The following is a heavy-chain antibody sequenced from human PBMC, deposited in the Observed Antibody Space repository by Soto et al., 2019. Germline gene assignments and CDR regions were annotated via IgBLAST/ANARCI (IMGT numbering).Heavy chain of an antibody. CDR2: INPNIGGT. Sequence: QVQLVQSGAEVKKPGASVKVSCEASGYTFGGYYMHWVRQAPGQGLEWMGWINPNIGGTNYAQKFQGRVTMIRDTSINTAYMELSRLRSDDTAVYYCARDGLPYYYYGMDVWGQGTTVTVSS. D-gene: IGHD4-17*01. CDR3: ARDGLPYYYYGMDV. CDR1: GYTFGGYY. J-gene: IGHJ6*02. V-gene: IGHV1-2*02.